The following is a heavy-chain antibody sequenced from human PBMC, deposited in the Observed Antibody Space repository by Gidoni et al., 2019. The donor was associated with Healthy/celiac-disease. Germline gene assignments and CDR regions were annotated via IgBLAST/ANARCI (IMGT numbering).Heavy chain of an antibody. CDR3: SLSPPYSSSSPFDY. J-gene: IGHJ4*02. D-gene: IGHD6-6*01. Sequence: QVQLQASGQGLVKPSETLSLTCTVSGGSISGYYWSWIRQPPGKGLEWIVYIYYIGSTNYNPSLQRRVTISVDTSKNQFSLKLSSGTAADPAVYYCSLSPPYSSSSPFDYWGQGTLVTVSS. CDR2: IYYIGST. V-gene: IGHV4-59*01. CDR1: GGSISGYY.